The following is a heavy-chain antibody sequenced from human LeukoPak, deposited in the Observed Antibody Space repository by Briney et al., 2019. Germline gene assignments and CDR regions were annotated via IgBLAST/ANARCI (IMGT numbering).Heavy chain of an antibody. Sequence: GGSLRLSCGVSGFPFSSHAMRWVRQARGKGLEWVEAISGNGGSTYYAASVKGRVTISSDNSKNTLYLQMYSLRAEDTAVYYCAKLEQWLLRGEEYFQHWGKGTLVTVSS. CDR1: GFPFSSHA. CDR3: AKLEQWLLRGEEYFQH. D-gene: IGHD6-19*01. J-gene: IGHJ1*01. V-gene: IGHV3-23*01. CDR2: ISGNGGST.